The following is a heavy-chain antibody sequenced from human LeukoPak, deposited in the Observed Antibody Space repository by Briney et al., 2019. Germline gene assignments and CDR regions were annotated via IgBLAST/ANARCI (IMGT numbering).Heavy chain of an antibody. CDR1: GFTFSRYC. J-gene: IGHJ4*02. V-gene: IGHV3-7*01. Sequence: GGSLRLSCAASGFTFSRYCMSWVRQAPGKGLEWVANIKQDGSEKYYVDSVKGRFTISRDNAKNSLYLQMNSLRAEDTAVYYCARAPDIGDYWGQGTLVTVSS. CDR3: ARAPDIGDY. CDR2: IKQDGSEK. D-gene: IGHD2-15*01.